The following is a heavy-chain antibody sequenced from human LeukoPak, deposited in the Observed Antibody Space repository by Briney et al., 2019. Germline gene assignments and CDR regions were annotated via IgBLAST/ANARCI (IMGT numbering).Heavy chain of an antibody. CDR1: GYSFTTYW. CDR3: ARSFGLDV. CDR2: IYPSDSDI. J-gene: IGHJ6*02. Sequence: GGSLKISCKASGYSFTTYWIAWVRQMPGKGLEWMGIIYPSDSDIRYSPSLQGQVTISADKSISTAYLQWSALKASDTAMYYCARSFGLDVWGQGTAVTVSS. V-gene: IGHV5-51*01.